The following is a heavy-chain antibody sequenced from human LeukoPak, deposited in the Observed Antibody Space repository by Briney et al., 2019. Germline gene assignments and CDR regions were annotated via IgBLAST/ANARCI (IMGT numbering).Heavy chain of an antibody. CDR1: GFTFSSYA. CDR3: AKGPKKRMVGSRGYYFDF. J-gene: IGHJ4*02. D-gene: IGHD2-15*01. V-gene: IGHV3-23*01. CDR2: ISDSGGSR. Sequence: SGGSLRLSCGASGFTFSSYAMSWVRQAPGKGLEWVSGISDSGGSRHYADSVKGRFTISRDNSKNTLYLQVNSLRAEDTAVYFCAKGPKKRMVGSRGYYFDFWGQGTLVTVSS.